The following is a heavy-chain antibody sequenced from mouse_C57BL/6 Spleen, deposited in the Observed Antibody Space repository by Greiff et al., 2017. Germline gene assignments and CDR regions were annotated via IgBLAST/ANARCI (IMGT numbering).Heavy chain of an antibody. J-gene: IGHJ4*01. D-gene: IGHD1-3*01. V-gene: IGHV5-17*01. CDR1: GFTFSDSG. CDR3: ARASLLKDY. Sequence: EVKLQESGGGLVKPGGSLKLSCAASGFTFSDSGMHWVRQAPEKGLELVAYISSGSSTIYYADTVKGRFTISRDNAKNTLFLQMTSLRSEDTAMYYCARASLLKDYWGQGTSVTVSS. CDR2: ISSGSSTI.